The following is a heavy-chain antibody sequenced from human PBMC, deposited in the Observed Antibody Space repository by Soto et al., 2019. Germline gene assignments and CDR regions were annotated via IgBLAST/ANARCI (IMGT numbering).Heavy chain of an antibody. D-gene: IGHD2-2*01. CDR1: GFSLSNARMG. Sequence: GSGPTLVNPTETLTLTCTVSGFSLSNARMGVSWIRQPPGKALEWLAHIFSNDEKSYSTSLKSRLTISKDTSKSQVVLTMTNMDPVDTATYYCARSVVPAAMGSFDYWGQGTLVTVSS. CDR2: IFSNDEK. CDR3: ARSVVPAAMGSFDY. J-gene: IGHJ4*02. V-gene: IGHV2-26*01.